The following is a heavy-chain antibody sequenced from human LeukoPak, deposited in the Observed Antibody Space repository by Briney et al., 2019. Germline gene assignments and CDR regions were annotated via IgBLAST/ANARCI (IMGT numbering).Heavy chain of an antibody. Sequence: ASVKVSCKASGYTFTSYAISWVRQAPGQGLEWMGGIIPIFGTANYAQKFQGRVTITADESTSTAYMELSSLRSEDTAVYYCARDRTRQLRFLERRYYYYYYGMDVWGQGTTVTVSS. CDR2: IIPIFGTA. J-gene: IGHJ6*02. V-gene: IGHV1-69*13. CDR1: GYTFTSYA. D-gene: IGHD3-3*01. CDR3: ARDRTRQLRFLERRYYYYYYGMDV.